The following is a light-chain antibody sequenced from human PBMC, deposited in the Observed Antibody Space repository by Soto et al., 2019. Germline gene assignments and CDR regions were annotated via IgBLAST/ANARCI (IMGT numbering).Light chain of an antibody. CDR1: SSNIGSNY. J-gene: IGLJ1*01. Sequence: QSVLTQPPSASGTPGQRITISCSGSSSNIGSNYVYWYQHLPGTAPKLLIYGNSNRPSGVPDRFSGSKSGTSASLAITGLQAEDEADYYCQSYDSSLSGSVFGTGTKVTVL. CDR3: QSYDSSLSGSV. V-gene: IGLV1-40*01. CDR2: GNS.